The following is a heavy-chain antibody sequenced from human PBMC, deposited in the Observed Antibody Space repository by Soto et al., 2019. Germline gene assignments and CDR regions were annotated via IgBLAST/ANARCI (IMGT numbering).Heavy chain of an antibody. CDR2: IYSGGST. Sequence: GGSLRLSCAASGFTVSSNYMSWVRQAPGKGLEWVSVIYSGGSTYYADSVKGRFTISRHNSKNTLYLQMNSLRAEDTAVYYCASGLGYSGYDLLDYWGQGTLVTVSS. CDR3: ASGLGYSGYDLLDY. CDR1: GFTVSSNY. V-gene: IGHV3-53*04. J-gene: IGHJ4*02. D-gene: IGHD5-12*01.